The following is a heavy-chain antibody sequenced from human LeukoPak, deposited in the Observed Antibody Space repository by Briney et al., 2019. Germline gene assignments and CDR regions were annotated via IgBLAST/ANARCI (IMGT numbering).Heavy chain of an antibody. CDR2: MHYSGDT. J-gene: IGHJ4*02. Sequence: SETLSLTCTVSGGSISSFFWSWIRQPPGKGLEWIGSMHYSGDTKYNPSLKSRVSLSIDTSKQQFSLRLSSVTAADTAVYYCARQALWFFDHWGQGTLVTVSP. CDR1: GGSISSFF. D-gene: IGHD2-21*01. CDR3: ARQALWFFDH. V-gene: IGHV4-59*01.